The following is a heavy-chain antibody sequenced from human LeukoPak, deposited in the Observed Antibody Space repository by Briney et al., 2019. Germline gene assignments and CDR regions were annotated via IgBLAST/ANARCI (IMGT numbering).Heavy chain of an antibody. CDR1: GGSLSSGSYY. J-gene: IGHJ5*02. CDR3: ARYHLQIHCSGGSCYPNWFDP. CDR2: IYTSGST. V-gene: IGHV4-61*02. Sequence: SETLSLTCTVSGGSLSSGSYYWSWIRQPAGKGLEWIGRIYTSGSTNYNPSLKSRVTISVDTSKNQFSLKLSSVTAADTAVYYCARYHLQIHCSGGSCYPNWFDPWGQGTLVTVSS. D-gene: IGHD2-15*01.